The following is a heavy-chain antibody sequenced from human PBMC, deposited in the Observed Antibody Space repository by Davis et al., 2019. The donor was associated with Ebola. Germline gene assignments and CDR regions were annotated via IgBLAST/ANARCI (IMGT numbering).Heavy chain of an antibody. CDR1: GFPFSSYA. V-gene: IGHV3-23*01. D-gene: IGHD5-18*01. CDR3: AKGGYTAMVVNWFDP. CDR2: ISGSGGST. J-gene: IGHJ5*02. Sequence: GESLKISCAASGFPFSSYAMSWVRQAPGKGLEWVSAISGSGGSTYYADSVKGRVTISRDNSKNTLYLQMNSLRAEDTAVYYCAKGGYTAMVVNWFDPWGQGTLVTVSS.